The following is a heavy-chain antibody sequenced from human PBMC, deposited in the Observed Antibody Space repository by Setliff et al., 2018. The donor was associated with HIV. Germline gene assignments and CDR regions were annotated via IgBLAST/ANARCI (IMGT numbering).Heavy chain of an antibody. CDR3: AIDPDYDSSGYGGGGAGFDI. V-gene: IGHV4-59*01. CDR2: IYYSGST. CDR1: GGSISSYY. J-gene: IGHJ3*02. Sequence: PSETLSLTCTVSGGSISSYYWSWIRQPPGKGLEWIGYIYYSGSTNYNPSLKSRVTISVDTSKNQFSLNLSSVTAADTAVFYCAIDPDYDSSGYGGGGAGFDIWGQGTMVTVSS. D-gene: IGHD3-22*01.